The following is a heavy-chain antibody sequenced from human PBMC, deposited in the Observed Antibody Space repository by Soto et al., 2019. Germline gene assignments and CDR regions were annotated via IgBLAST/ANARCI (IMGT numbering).Heavy chain of an antibody. CDR2: ISYDGSNK. J-gene: IGHJ4*02. CDR1: GFTFSSYG. V-gene: IGHV3-30*18. CDR3: AKDRGWTWSGKDY. D-gene: IGHD3-3*01. Sequence: QVQLVESGGGVVQPGRSLRLSCAASGFTFSSYGMHWVRQAPGKGLEWVAVISYDGSNKYYADSVKGRFTISRDNSKNTLYLQMNSLRAEDTAVYYCAKDRGWTWSGKDYWGQGTLVTVSS.